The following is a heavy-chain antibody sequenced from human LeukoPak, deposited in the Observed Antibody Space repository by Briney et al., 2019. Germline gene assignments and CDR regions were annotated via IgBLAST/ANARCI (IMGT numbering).Heavy chain of an antibody. V-gene: IGHV5-51*01. CDR1: GYSFTTYW. D-gene: IGHD5-24*01. Sequence: GESLKISCKGSGYSFTTYWIAWVRQMPGEGLEWMGIFYPGDSETRYSPSFQGQVTISVDKSITTAYLQWGSLKASDTAMYYCTRSPRDGYHDSFDIWGQGTMVTVFS. CDR3: TRSPRDGYHDSFDI. J-gene: IGHJ3*02. CDR2: FYPGDSET.